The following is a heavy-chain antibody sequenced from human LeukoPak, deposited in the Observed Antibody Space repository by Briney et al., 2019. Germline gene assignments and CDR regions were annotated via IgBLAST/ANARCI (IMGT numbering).Heavy chain of an antibody. CDR3: AKDWGLSQLTFSWYFDY. Sequence: GGSLRLSCAASGFTFSSYAMSWVRQAPGKGLEWVSAISGSGGSTYYADSVKGRFTISRDNSKNTLYLRMNSLRAEDTAVYYCAKDWGLSQLTFSWYFDYWGQGTLVTVSS. V-gene: IGHV3-23*01. D-gene: IGHD2-2*01. CDR1: GFTFSSYA. J-gene: IGHJ4*02. CDR2: ISGSGGST.